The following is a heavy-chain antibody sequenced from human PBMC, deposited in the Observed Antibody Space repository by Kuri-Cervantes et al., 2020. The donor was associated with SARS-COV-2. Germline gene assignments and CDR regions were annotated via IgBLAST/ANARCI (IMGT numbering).Heavy chain of an antibody. CDR1: GGSISSHY. J-gene: IGHJ4*02. CDR3: ARDLGGSNYGGGDY. V-gene: IGHV4-59*11. D-gene: IGHD4-23*01. CDR2: IYYSGST. Sequence: SETLSLTCTVSGGSISSHYWSWIRQPPGKGLEWIGYIYYSGSTNYNPSHKSRVTISVDTSKNQFSLKLSSVSAADTALYYCARDLGGSNYGGGDYWGQGTLVTVSS.